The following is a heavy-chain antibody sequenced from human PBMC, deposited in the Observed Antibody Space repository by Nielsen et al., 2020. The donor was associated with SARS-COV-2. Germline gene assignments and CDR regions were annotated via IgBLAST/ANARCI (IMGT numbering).Heavy chain of an antibody. CDR2: IYYSGIT. J-gene: IGHJ4*02. CDR3: ARLNRRILTPLALASLRFDF. V-gene: IGHV4-39*01. CDR1: GDSMSSSDYY. Sequence: SDTLSLTCNVSGDSMSSSDYYWAFHRQPPGRGLEWVGSIYYSGITYYNPSLKSRVTMSVDTSKNQFSLRLNSVTAADTAVYYCARLNRRILTPLALASLRFDFWGQGALVTVSS. D-gene: IGHD3-3*02.